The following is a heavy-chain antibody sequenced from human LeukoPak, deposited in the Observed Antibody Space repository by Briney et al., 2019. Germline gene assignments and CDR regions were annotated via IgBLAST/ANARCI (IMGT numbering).Heavy chain of an antibody. CDR1: GGSISSGDYY. CDR3: AAIVGATEVIDY. D-gene: IGHD1-26*01. V-gene: IGHV4-30-4*01. CDR2: IYYSGST. J-gene: IGHJ4*02. Sequence: PSETLSLTCTVSGGSISSGDYYWSWIRQPPGKGLEWIGYIYYSGSTYYNPSLKSRVTISVDTSKNQFSLKLSSVTAADTAVYYCAAIVGATEVIDYWGQGTLVTVSS.